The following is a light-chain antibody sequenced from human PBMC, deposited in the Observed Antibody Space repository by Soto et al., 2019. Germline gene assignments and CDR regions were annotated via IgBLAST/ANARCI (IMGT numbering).Light chain of an antibody. CDR3: QSYDSSLSVHVV. CDR1: SSNIGAVYD. Sequence: QSVLTQPPSVSGAPGRRVTISSTGSSSNIGAVYDVHWYQHLPGTAPKLLIFGNSNRPSGVPDRFSGSKSGTSASLAITGLQAEDEADYYCQSYDSSLSVHVVFGGGTKLTVL. CDR2: GNS. V-gene: IGLV1-40*01. J-gene: IGLJ2*01.